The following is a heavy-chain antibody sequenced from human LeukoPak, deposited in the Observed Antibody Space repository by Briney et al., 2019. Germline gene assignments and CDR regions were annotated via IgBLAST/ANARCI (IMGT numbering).Heavy chain of an antibody. CDR1: GFTFSSYE. CDR3: AREGQEPPAYYFDY. Sequence: TGGSLRLSCAASGFTFSSYEMNWVRQAPGKGLEWVSSISSSSSYIYYADSVKGRFTISRDNAKNSLYLQMNSLRAEDTAVYYCAREGQEPPAYYFDYWGQGTLVTVSS. V-gene: IGHV3-21*01. D-gene: IGHD6-25*01. CDR2: ISSSSSYI. J-gene: IGHJ4*02.